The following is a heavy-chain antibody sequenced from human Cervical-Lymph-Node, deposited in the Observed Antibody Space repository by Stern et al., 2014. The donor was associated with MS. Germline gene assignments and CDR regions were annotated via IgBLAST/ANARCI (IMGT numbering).Heavy chain of an antibody. CDR2: SSYDGSDK. Sequence: MQLVESGGGVVQPGRSPRLSCAVSGFTFSRYAMHWVRQAPGKGLERGAFSSYDGSDKYYAESVRGRFSISRDNSKNTVYLQVNSLGAQDTAVYYCTRQDQQLVTFDYWGQGTLVTVSS. V-gene: IGHV3-30-3*01. CDR3: TRQDQQLVTFDY. CDR1: GFTFSRYA. J-gene: IGHJ4*02. D-gene: IGHD6-13*01.